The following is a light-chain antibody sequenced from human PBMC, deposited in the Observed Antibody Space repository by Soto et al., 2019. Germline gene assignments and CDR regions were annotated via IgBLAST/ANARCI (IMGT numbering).Light chain of an antibody. Sequence: ALTQPASVSGSPGQSITISCTGTSSDVGGYNYVSWYQQHPGKAPKLMIYEVINRPSGVSNRFSGSRSGNTASLTISGLQAEDEADYYCTSHSSGSTYVFGTGTKVTVL. CDR1: SSDVGGYNY. CDR3: TSHSSGSTYV. J-gene: IGLJ1*01. CDR2: EVI. V-gene: IGLV2-14*01.